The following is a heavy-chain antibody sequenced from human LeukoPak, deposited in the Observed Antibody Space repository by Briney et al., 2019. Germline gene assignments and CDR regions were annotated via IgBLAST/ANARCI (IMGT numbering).Heavy chain of an antibody. V-gene: IGHV3-23*01. CDR1: GVTFTSYA. Sequence: GRSLRLSCAASGVTFTSYAMSWIRQAPGKGLEWVSAISGSGGSTYYADSVKGRFTISRDNSKNTQSLQMNSLRAEDTAVYYCLGYCSGGNCYSGGYWGQGTLVTVSS. D-gene: IGHD2-15*01. J-gene: IGHJ4*02. CDR3: LGYCSGGNCYSGGY. CDR2: ISGSGGST.